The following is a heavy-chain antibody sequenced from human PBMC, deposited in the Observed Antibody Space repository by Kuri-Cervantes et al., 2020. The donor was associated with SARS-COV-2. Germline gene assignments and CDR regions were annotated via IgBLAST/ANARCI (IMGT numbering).Heavy chain of an antibody. CDR2: IYYSGST. CDR3: ARGGDSTCSGGSCYPVGWFDP. V-gene: IGHV4-59*01. CDR1: GGSISSYY. Sequence: SETLSLTCTVSGGSISSYYWSWIRQPPGKGREWIGYIYYSGSTNYNPSLKSRVTISVDTSKNQFSLELSSLRSEDTAVYYCARGGDSTCSGGSCYPVGWFDPWSQGTLVTVSS. J-gene: IGHJ5*02. D-gene: IGHD2-15*01.